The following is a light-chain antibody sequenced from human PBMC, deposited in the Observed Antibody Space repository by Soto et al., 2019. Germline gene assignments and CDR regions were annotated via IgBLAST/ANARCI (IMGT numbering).Light chain of an antibody. CDR3: QQSYSTPYT. Sequence: DIQMTQSPSSLSASVGDRVTITCRASQSVTNYLNWYQQKPGMDPQLLIYAASSLQSGVPSRFSGSGSGTDFTLTISSLQPEDVATYYCQQSYSTPYTFGQGTRLEIK. J-gene: IGKJ2*01. CDR1: QSVTNY. CDR2: AAS. V-gene: IGKV1-39*01.